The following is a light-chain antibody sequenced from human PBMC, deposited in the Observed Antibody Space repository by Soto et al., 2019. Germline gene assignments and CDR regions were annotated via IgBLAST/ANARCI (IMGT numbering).Light chain of an antibody. CDR3: LQHNSYPCT. CDR2: AAS. V-gene: IGKV1-17*03. Sequence: DSQMTQSPSAMSASVGDRVTITCRASQGISNYLDWFQQKPGKVPKRLIYAASSLQSGVPSRFIGSGYGTDFTLTISRLQPEDFATYYCLQHNSYPCTFGQGTRGEIK. CDR1: QGISNY. J-gene: IGKJ1*01.